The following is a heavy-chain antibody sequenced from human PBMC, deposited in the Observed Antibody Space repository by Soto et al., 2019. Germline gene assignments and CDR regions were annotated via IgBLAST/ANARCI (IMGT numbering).Heavy chain of an antibody. D-gene: IGHD5-12*01. CDR3: AVPRDIVATIDAYDI. J-gene: IGHJ3*02. CDR1: GYTFTSYY. V-gene: IGHV1-46*01. Sequence: ASVKVSCKASGYTFTSYYMHWVRQAPGQGLEWMGIIIPSRGSANYAQKFQGRVTITTDKSTSTAYMELSSLRSEDTAVYYCAVPRDIVATIDAYDIWGQGTMVTVSS. CDR2: IIPSRGSA.